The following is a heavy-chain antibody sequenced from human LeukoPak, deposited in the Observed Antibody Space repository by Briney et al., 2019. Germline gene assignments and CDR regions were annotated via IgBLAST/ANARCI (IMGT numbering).Heavy chain of an antibody. CDR2: ISGSGGST. J-gene: IGHJ4*02. CDR1: GFSFDSFA. Sequence: SGGSLRLSCAASGFSFDSFAMTWVRQAPGKGLEWVSGISGSGGSTYYADSVKGRFTISRDNFKNTLHLQMNSLRADDTAVYYCARDRSIAAPQSLDYWGQGTLVTVSS. V-gene: IGHV3-23*01. CDR3: ARDRSIAAPQSLDY. D-gene: IGHD6-6*01.